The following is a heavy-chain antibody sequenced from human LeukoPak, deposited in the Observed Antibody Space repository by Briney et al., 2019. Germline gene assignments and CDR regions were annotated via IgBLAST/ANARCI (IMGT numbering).Heavy chain of an antibody. CDR1: GGSISSYY. J-gene: IGHJ4*02. V-gene: IGHV4-59*01. D-gene: IGHD5-18*01. CDR2: IYYSGST. CDR3: ARVSSYGYYFDY. Sequence: SETLSLTCTVSGGSISSYYWSWIRQPPGKGLEWIGYIYYSGSTNYNPSLKSRVTISVDTSKYQFSLKLSSVTAADTAVYYCARVSSYGYYFDYWGQGTLVTVSS.